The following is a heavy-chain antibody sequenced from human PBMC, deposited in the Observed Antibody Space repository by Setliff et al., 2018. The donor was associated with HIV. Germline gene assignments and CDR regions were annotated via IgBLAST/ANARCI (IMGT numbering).Heavy chain of an antibody. D-gene: IGHD5-12*01. J-gene: IGHJ4*02. V-gene: IGHV4-31*03. CDR3: ARGLGGGYDRPFDY. CDR2: MSYSGST. Sequence: SETLSLTCNVSGASFSSGGYYWSWIRQHPGKGLEWIGYMSYSGSTFYKSSLKSRVTMSIDTSKNQFSLMLSPVTAADTATYYCARGLGGGYDRPFDYWGQGALVTVSS. CDR1: GASFSSGGYY.